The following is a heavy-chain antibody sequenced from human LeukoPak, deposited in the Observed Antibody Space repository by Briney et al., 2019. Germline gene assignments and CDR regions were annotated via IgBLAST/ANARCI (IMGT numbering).Heavy chain of an antibody. D-gene: IGHD1-20*01. CDR3: ARAGDGNWNDRDYYYYMDV. V-gene: IGHV1-69*05. Sequence: SVKVSCKASGGTFSSYAISWVRQAPGQGLEWMGRIIPIFGTANYAQKFQGRVTITTDESTSTAYMELSSLRSEDTAVYYCARAGDGNWNDRDYYYYMDVWGKGTTVTVSS. CDR1: GGTFSSYA. J-gene: IGHJ6*03. CDR2: IIPIFGTA.